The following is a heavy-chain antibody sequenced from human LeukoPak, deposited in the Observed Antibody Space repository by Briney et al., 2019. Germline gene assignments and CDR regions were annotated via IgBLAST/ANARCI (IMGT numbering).Heavy chain of an antibody. CDR3: ARSLLLDTWFDP. V-gene: IGHV1-18*01. D-gene: IGHD2-15*01. Sequence: ASVKVSCKASGYTLTSYGISWVRQAPGQGLEWMGWISAYNGNTNYAQKLQGRVTMTTDTSTSTAYMELRSLRSDDTAVYYCARSLLLDTWFDPWGQGTLVTVSS. CDR2: ISAYNGNT. J-gene: IGHJ5*02. CDR1: GYTLTSYG.